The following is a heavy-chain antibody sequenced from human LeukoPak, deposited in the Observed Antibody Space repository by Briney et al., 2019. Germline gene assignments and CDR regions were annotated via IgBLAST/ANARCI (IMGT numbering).Heavy chain of an antibody. J-gene: IGHJ6*02. CDR3: ARDQGYGMDV. CDR1: GGSVSGYY. Sequence: PSETLSLTCVVSGGSVSGYYWGWIRQPPGRGLEWIGYVYYSGSTNYNPSFKSRITISVDTSRNQFSLQLSSVTAADTAVYYCARDQGYGMDVWGQGTTVTVSS. CDR2: VYYSGST. V-gene: IGHV4-59*02.